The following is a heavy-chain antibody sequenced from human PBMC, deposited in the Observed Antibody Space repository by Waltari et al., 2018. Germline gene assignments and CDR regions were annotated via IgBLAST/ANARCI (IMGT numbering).Heavy chain of an antibody. CDR3: AGGDYSGTYYSYYYYMDV. CDR2: IIPIYGPA. CDR1: VGTFLSHA. Sequence: QVQLVQSAAEVKKPGSSVKVSCKASVGTFLSHAISWVRQAPGQRPEWMGGIIPIYGPASYAQKFQGRVTITADESTSTAYMELSSLRSEDTAVYYCAGGDYSGTYYSYYYYMDVWGKGTTVTISS. V-gene: IGHV1-69*12. D-gene: IGHD1-26*01. J-gene: IGHJ6*03.